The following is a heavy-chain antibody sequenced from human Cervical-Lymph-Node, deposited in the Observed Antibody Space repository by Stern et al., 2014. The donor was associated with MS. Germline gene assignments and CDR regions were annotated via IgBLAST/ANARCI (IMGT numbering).Heavy chain of an antibody. CDR3: ARELNWNDIFTNVFDI. CDR1: GYTFSDHY. D-gene: IGHD1-20*01. V-gene: IGHV1-2*07. CDR2: INAKSGIT. J-gene: IGHJ3*02. Sequence: VQLEESGAEVKKPGASVKVSCKASGYTFSDHYMHWVRQAPGQGLEWMGWINAKSGITNYAHKFQGRVTMTRDTSISTAYMELSSLRSDDTAVYYCARELNWNDIFTNVFDIWGQGTMVTVSS.